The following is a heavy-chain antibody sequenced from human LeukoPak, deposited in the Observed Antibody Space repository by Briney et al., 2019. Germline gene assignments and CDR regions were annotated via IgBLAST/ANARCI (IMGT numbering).Heavy chain of an antibody. Sequence: ASVKVSCKASGYTFTSYSMHWGRQAPGQGLEWMGIINPSGGSTYYAQKFQGRVTMTRDSSTSTVYMELSSLRSEDTAVYYCARQSEYSSSPGTSDYWGQGTLVTVSS. D-gene: IGHD6-6*01. CDR1: GYTFTSYS. CDR2: INPSGGST. CDR3: ARQSEYSSSPGTSDY. V-gene: IGHV1-46*01. J-gene: IGHJ4*02.